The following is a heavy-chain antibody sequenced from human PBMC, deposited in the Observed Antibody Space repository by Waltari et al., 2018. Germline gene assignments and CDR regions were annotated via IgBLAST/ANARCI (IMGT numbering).Heavy chain of an antibody. D-gene: IGHD3-10*01. V-gene: IGHV4-30-2*01. Sequence: QLQLQESGSGLVKPSQTLSLTCAVSGGSISSGGYSRSWIRQPPGKGLEWIGYIYHSGSTYYNPSLKSRVTISVDRSKNQFSLKLSSVTAADTAVYYCARFTRGPYYYFDYWGQGTLVTVSS. CDR3: ARFTRGPYYYFDY. CDR2: IYHSGST. J-gene: IGHJ4*02. CDR1: GGSISSGGYS.